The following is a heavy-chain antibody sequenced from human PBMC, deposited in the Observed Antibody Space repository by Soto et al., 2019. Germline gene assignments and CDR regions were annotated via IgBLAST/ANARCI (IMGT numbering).Heavy chain of an antibody. CDR1: GGSFSGYY. V-gene: IGHV4-34*01. Sequence: SETLSLTCAVYGGSFSGYYWSWIRQPPGKGLEWIGEINHSGSTNYNPSLKSRVTISVDTSKNQFSLELSSVTAADTAVYYCARGKGYSSSWYLGHWFDPWGQGTLVTVSS. CDR2: INHSGST. CDR3: ARGKGYSSSWYLGHWFDP. J-gene: IGHJ5*02. D-gene: IGHD6-13*01.